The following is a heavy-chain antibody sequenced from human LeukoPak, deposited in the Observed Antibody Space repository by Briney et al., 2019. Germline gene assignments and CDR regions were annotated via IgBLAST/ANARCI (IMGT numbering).Heavy chain of an antibody. CDR2: INPNSGGT. CDR3: ARDGHSNYGVGLDY. J-gene: IGHJ4*02. D-gene: IGHD4-11*01. Sequence: GATVKVSCKASGYTFIDYYMHWVRQAPGQGLEWMGWINPNSGGTNYAQKFQGRVTMTRDTSISTAYMELSRLRSDDTAVYYCARDGHSNYGVGLDYWGQGTLVTVSS. CDR1: GYTFIDYY. V-gene: IGHV1-2*02.